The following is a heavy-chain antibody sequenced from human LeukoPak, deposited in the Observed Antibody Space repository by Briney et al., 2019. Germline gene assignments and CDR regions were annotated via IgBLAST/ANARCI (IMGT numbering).Heavy chain of an antibody. V-gene: IGHV1-18*01. CDR3: ARDVGDIVTVPAAISVP. J-gene: IGHJ5*02. CDR1: GGTFSSYG. D-gene: IGHD2-2*01. CDR2: ISAYNGNT. Sequence: ASVKVSCKASGGTFSSYGISWVRQAPGQGLEWMRWISAYNGNTNYAQMVQGRVTMTTVTSTSTAYMEVRSLRSDDTAMHYCARDVGDIVTVPAAISVPWGQGTLVTVSS.